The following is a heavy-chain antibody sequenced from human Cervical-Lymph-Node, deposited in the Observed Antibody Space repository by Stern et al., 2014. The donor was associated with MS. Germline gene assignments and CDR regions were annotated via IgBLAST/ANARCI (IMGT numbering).Heavy chain of an antibody. CDR3: AKERAVFGVIGHPPHD. D-gene: IGHD3-3*01. V-gene: IGHV3-30*18. Sequence: QVQLVESGGGVVQPGRSLRLSCAASGFIFSDHGMHWVRQAPGKGLEWVAVVSHDGSEKYYADSVKGRFTISRDQSKNTLYLHMDRLRPEDTAVYYCAKERAVFGVIGHPPHDWGQGALVTVSS. CDR2: VSHDGSEK. CDR1: GFIFSDHG. J-gene: IGHJ4*02.